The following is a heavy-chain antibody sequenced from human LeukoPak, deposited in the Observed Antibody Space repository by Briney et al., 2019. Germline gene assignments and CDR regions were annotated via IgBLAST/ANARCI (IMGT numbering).Heavy chain of an antibody. V-gene: IGHV1-46*01. Sequence: APVKVSCKASGYSFTKYSIHWVRQAPGQGLEWMGVVNPSGGNTNNAPKFQGRLSLTSDTSTSTVSMELSSLTSGDTAVYYCARGAIFGVVIISGAFDIWGQGTMVTVSS. CDR3: ARGAIFGVVIISGAFDI. CDR2: VNPSGGNT. J-gene: IGHJ3*02. D-gene: IGHD3-3*01. CDR1: GYSFTKYS.